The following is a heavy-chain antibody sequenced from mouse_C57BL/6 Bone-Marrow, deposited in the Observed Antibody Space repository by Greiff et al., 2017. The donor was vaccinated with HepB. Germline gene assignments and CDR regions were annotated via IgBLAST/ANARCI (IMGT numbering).Heavy chain of an antibody. Sequence: EVQLQQSGPELVKPGASVKIPCKASGYTFTDYNMDWVKQSHGKSLEWIGDINPNNGGTIYNQTCKGKATLTVDKSSSTAYMELRSLTSEDTAVYYCARHYGSSLWYFDVWGTGTTVTVSS. CDR1: GYTFTDYN. CDR3: ARHYGSSLWYFDV. V-gene: IGHV1-18*01. J-gene: IGHJ1*03. D-gene: IGHD1-1*01. CDR2: INPNNGGT.